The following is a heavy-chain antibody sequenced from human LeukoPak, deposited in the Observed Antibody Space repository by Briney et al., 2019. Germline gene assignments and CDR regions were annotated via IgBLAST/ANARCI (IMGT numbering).Heavy chain of an antibody. CDR2: INHSGST. CDR3: ARHLDFWSGYLRHAFDI. CDR1: GGSFSGYY. D-gene: IGHD3-3*01. Sequence: SETLSLTCAVYGGSFSGYYWSWIRQPPGKGLEWIGEINHSGSTNYNPSLKSRVTISVDTSKNQFSLKLSSVTAADTAVYYCARHLDFWSGYLRHAFDIWGQGTMVTVSS. V-gene: IGHV4-34*01. J-gene: IGHJ3*02.